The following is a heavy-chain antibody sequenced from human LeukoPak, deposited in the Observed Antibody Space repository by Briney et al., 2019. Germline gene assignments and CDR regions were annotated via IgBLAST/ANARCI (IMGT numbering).Heavy chain of an antibody. CDR3: ARVLWSENWFDP. V-gene: IGHV4-39*07. J-gene: IGHJ5*02. CDR1: GGSISSSSYY. D-gene: IGHD3-10*01. Sequence: SETLSLTCTDSGGSISSSSYYWGSIRQPPGKRLEWIGSIYYSGSTYYNPSLKSRVTISVDTSKNQFSLKLSSVTAADTAVYYCARVLWSENWFDPWGQGTLVTVSS. CDR2: IYYSGST.